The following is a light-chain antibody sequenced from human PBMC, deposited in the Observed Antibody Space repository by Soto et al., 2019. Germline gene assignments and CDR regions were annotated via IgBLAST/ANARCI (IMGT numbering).Light chain of an antibody. V-gene: IGKV1-39*01. J-gene: IGKJ1*01. CDR2: AAS. CDR3: QQSYSTPRT. CDR1: QSISSY. Sequence: DIQMTHSPSSLSASVGDRVTITCRASQSISSYLNWYQQKPGKAPKLLIYAASSLQSGVPSRFSGSGSGIDFTLTISSLQHEDFATYYCQQSYSTPRTFGQGTKVDIK.